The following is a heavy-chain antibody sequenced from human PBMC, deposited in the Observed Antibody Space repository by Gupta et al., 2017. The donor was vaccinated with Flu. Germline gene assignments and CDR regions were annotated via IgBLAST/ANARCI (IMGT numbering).Heavy chain of an antibody. Sequence: QLHLQESGPGLVKPSETLSLTCTVSGGSISRYYWSWIRQPPGKGLEWIGYIYYSGSTNYNAYLKSRVTISVDTSKNQFSLKLSSVTAADTAAYYCAGSPDRSSWWWYYWGQGTLVTVSS. CDR2: IYYSGST. CDR1: GGSISRYY. CDR3: AGSPDRSSWWWYY. V-gene: IGHV4-59*01. D-gene: IGHD6-13*01. J-gene: IGHJ4*02.